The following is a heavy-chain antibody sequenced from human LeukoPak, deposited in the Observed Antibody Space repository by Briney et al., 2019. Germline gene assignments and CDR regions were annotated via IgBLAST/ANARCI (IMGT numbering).Heavy chain of an antibody. CDR2: INHSGST. J-gene: IGHJ5*02. CDR3: ARGSWFDP. CDR1: GGSFSGYY. Sequence: SETLSLTCAVYGGSFSGYYWSWIRQPPGKGLEWIGEINHSGSTNYNPSLRSRVTITVDTSKNQFSLKLSSVTAADTAVYYCARGSWFDPWGQGTLVTVSS. V-gene: IGHV4-34*01.